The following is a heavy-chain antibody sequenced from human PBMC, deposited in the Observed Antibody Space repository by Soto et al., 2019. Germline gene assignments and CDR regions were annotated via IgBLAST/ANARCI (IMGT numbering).Heavy chain of an antibody. V-gene: IGHV4-59*01. D-gene: IGHD4-17*01. Sequence: PSETLSLTCTVSGGSISSYYWSWIRQPPGKGLEWIGYTYYSGSTNYNPSLKSRVTISVDTSKNQFSLKLSSVTAADTAVYYCARATVSYYYYYMDVWGKGTTVTVSS. CDR3: ARATVSYYYYYMDV. CDR2: TYYSGST. J-gene: IGHJ6*03. CDR1: GGSISSYY.